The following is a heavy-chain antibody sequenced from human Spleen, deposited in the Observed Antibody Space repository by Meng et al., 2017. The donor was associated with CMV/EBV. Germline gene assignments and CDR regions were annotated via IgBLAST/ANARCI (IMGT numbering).Heavy chain of an antibody. CDR3: ARDHGRGY. Sequence: GESLKISCAASGFTFNSYAMNWVRQAPGKGLEWVSYISETSSYIYYADSVKGRFTISRDNANNSLYLQMNSLRAEDTAVYYCARDHGRGYWGQGTLVTVSS. CDR1: GFTFNSYA. CDR2: ISETSSYI. V-gene: IGHV3-21*01. J-gene: IGHJ4*02.